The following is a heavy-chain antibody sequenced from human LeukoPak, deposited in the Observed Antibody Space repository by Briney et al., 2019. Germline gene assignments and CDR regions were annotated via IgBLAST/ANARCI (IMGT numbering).Heavy chain of an antibody. D-gene: IGHD2-21*01. CDR1: GFTFSSYG. CDR2: IRYDGSNK. CDR3: AKGGKYCGGDCPHFD. J-gene: IGHJ4*02. V-gene: IGHV3-30*02. Sequence: PGRSLRLSCAASGFTFSSYGMHWVRQAPGKGLEWVAFIRYDGSNKYYADSVKGRFTISRDNSKNTLYLQMNSLRAEDTAVYYCAKGGKYCGGDCPHFDWGQGTLVTVSS.